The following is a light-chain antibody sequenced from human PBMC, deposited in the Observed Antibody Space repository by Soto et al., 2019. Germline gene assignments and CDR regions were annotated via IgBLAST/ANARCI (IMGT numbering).Light chain of an antibody. CDR3: TSYAGSNVL. CDR2: EVS. CDR1: SSDVGRYNY. V-gene: IGLV2-8*01. Sequence: QSALTQPPSASGSPVQSVTISCTGTSSDVGRYNYVSWYQHHPGRAPKLIIFEVSQRPSGVPDRFSGSKSGNTASLTVSGLQAEDEADYYCTSYAGSNVLFGGGTKLTVL. J-gene: IGLJ3*02.